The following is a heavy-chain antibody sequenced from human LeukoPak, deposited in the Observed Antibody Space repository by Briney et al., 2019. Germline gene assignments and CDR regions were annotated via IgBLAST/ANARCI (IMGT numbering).Heavy chain of an antibody. Sequence: SETLSLTCTVSGGYISSYYWSWIRQPPGKGLEWIGYIYYSGSTNYNPSLKSRVTISVDTSKNQFSLKLSSVTAADTAVYYCAGNSITMVRGVITRTSLFYYYGMDVWGQGTTVTVSS. CDR1: GGYISSYY. J-gene: IGHJ6*02. V-gene: IGHV4-59*01. CDR3: AGNSITMVRGVITRTSLFYYYGMDV. CDR2: IYYSGST. D-gene: IGHD3-10*01.